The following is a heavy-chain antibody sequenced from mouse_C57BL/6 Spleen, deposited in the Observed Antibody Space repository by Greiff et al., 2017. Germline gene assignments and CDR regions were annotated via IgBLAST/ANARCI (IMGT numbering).Heavy chain of an antibody. J-gene: IGHJ1*03. CDR2: IDPETGGT. Sequence: QVQLQQSGAELVRPGASVTLSCKASGYTFTDYGMHWVKQTPVHGLEWIGAIDPETGGTAYNQKFKGKAILTADKSSSTAYMELRSLTSEDSAVYYCTRGGYYEGWYVDVWGTGTTVTVSS. CDR3: TRGGYYEGWYVDV. V-gene: IGHV1-15*01. D-gene: IGHD2-3*01. CDR1: GYTFTDYG.